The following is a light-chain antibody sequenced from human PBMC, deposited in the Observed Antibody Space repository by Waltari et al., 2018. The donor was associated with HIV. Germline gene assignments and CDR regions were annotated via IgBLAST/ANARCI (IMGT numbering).Light chain of an antibody. CDR2: GAS. Sequence: EIVLTQSPGTLSLSPGERAPLSCRASQSVSSSSLAWYQQKPGQAPRLLIYGASSRATGIPDRFSGSGSGTDFTLTINRLEPEDFAVYYCQQYGSSPRTFGQGTKVEIK. CDR3: QQYGSSPRT. CDR1: QSVSSSS. V-gene: IGKV3-20*01. J-gene: IGKJ1*01.